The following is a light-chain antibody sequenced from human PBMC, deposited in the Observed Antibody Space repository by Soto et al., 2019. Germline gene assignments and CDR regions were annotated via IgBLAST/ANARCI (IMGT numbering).Light chain of an antibody. CDR2: AAS. CDR3: QQCGSSPWT. CDR1: QSVGSYY. V-gene: IGKV3-20*01. Sequence: VLTQSPATLSLSAGERATLSCRASQSVGSYYLAWYQQKPGQAPRLLIYAASSRANGIPDRFSGGGSGTDFTLTISRLEPEDFAVYYCQQCGSSPWTYGQVTKV. J-gene: IGKJ1*01.